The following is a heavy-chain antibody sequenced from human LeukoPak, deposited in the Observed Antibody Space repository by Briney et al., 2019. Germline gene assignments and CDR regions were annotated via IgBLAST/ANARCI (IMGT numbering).Heavy chain of an antibody. J-gene: IGHJ4*02. Sequence: ASVKVSCKASGYSFISYDVNWVRQATGQGLEWMGWMNPNSGNTGYAQKFQGRVTMTRNISISTAYMELSSLRSEDTAVYYCARGGVDTAMPTGDWGQGTLVTVSS. CDR2: MNPNSGNT. CDR1: GYSFISYD. CDR3: ARGGVDTAMPTGD. D-gene: IGHD5-18*01. V-gene: IGHV1-8*01.